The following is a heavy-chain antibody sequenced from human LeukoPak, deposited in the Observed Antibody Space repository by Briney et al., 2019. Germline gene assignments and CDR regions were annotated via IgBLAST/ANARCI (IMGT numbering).Heavy chain of an antibody. D-gene: IGHD5/OR15-5a*01. CDR2: ISGRDGST. J-gene: IGHJ4*02. Sequence: PGGSLRLSCAASGFTFSSYAMSWVRQAPGKGLEWVSAISGRDGSTYYADSVKGRFTISRDNSKNTLYLQMNSLRAEDTAVYYCAKGNLRGPPPNIDYWGRGTLVTVSS. V-gene: IGHV3-23*01. CDR1: GFTFSSYA. CDR3: AKGNLRGPPPNIDY.